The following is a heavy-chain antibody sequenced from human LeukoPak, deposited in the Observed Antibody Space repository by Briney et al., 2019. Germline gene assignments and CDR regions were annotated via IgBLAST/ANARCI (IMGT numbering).Heavy chain of an antibody. CDR3: ARVHPEGMATIDDAFDI. D-gene: IGHD5-24*01. CDR1: GYSISSGYY. Sequence: SETLSLTCTVSGYSISSGYYWGWTRPPPGKGLEWIGSIYHSGSTYYNPSLKRRVTISVDTSKNQFSLKLSSVTAADTAVYYCARVHPEGMATIDDAFDIWGQGTMVTVSS. J-gene: IGHJ3*02. CDR2: IYHSGST. V-gene: IGHV4-38-2*02.